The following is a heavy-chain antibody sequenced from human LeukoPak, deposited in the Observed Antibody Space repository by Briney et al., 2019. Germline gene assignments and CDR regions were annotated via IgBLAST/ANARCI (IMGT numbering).Heavy chain of an antibody. Sequence: ASVKVSCKASGYTFTSYDINWVRQATGQGLEWMGWMNPNSGNTGYAQKFQGRVTMTRNTSISTAYMELSSLRSEDTAVHYCARGAAMGGWFDPWGQGTLFTVSS. D-gene: IGHD2-2*01. CDR3: ARGAAMGGWFDP. CDR2: MNPNSGNT. V-gene: IGHV1-8*01. J-gene: IGHJ5*02. CDR1: GYTFTSYD.